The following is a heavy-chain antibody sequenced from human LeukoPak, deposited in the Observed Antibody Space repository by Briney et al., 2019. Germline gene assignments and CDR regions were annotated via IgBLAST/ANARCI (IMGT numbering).Heavy chain of an antibody. J-gene: IGHJ4*02. D-gene: IGHD1-1*01. CDR1: GFTFSSYE. CDR3: ARGRLPYGCGPEALDY. CDR2: ISSSGSTI. Sequence: GGSLRLSCAASGFTFSSYEMNWVRQAPGKGLEWVSYISSSGSTIYYADSVKGRFTISRDNAKNSLYLQMNSLRAEDTAVYYCARGRLPYGCGPEALDYWGQGTLVTVSS. V-gene: IGHV3-48*03.